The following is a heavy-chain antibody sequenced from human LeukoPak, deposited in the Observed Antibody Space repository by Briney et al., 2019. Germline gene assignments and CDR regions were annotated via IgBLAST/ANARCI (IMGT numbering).Heavy chain of an antibody. CDR3: ARTGFVGVSDHDAFDI. Sequence: PSETLSLTCTVSGVSISSTAYFWGWIRQPPGKGLEWIGSILYSGSTYNNPSLMSRVTTSVDTSKNQFSLKLSSVTAADTAVYYCARTGFVGVSDHDAFDIWCRGTAVTVSS. D-gene: IGHD3-16*01. CDR1: GVSISSTAYF. J-gene: IGHJ3*02. CDR2: ILYSGST. V-gene: IGHV4-39*01.